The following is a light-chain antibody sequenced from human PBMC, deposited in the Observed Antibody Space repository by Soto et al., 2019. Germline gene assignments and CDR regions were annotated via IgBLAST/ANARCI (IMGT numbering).Light chain of an antibody. J-gene: IGKJ4*01. Sequence: EIVLTQSPGTLSLSPGERATLSCRASESVSRNSLAWYQQKPGQAPRLLIYGATTRATGIPDRISGSGSETDFTLTISRLDPEDFAVYYCQQYGSRISFGGGTKVEIK. V-gene: IGKV3-20*01. CDR1: ESVSRNS. CDR3: QQYGSRIS. CDR2: GAT.